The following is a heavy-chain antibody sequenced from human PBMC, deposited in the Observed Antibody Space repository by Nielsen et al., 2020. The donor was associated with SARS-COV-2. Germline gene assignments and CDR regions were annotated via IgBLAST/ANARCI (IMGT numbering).Heavy chain of an antibody. J-gene: IGHJ4*02. D-gene: IGHD4-17*01. CDR2: ISAYNGNT. CDR1: GYTFTSYA. CDR3: ARIMTTVTWPLWFDY. Sequence: ASVKVSCKASGYTFTSYAMHWVRQAPGQRLEWMGWISAYNGNTNYAQKLQGRVTMTTDTSTSTAYMELRSLRSDDTAVYYCARIMTTVTWPLWFDYWGQGTLVTVSS. V-gene: IGHV1-18*01.